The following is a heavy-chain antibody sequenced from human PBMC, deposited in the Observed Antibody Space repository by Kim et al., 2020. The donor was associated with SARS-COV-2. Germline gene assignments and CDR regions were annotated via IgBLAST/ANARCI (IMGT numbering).Heavy chain of an antibody. CDR2: IKSKVHGGTS. J-gene: IGHJ5*01. CDR1: GFTFRNAW. Sequence: GGSLRLSCAASGFTFRNAWMSWVRQAPGKGLEWVGCIKSKVHGGTSGYAAPVTGRFTILRDDSNTTLFLYRNRLKTDVTAKYFCTTEGYIYGPDGVDTWG. CDR3: TTEGYIYGPDGVDT. V-gene: IGHV3-15*01. D-gene: IGHD5-18*01.